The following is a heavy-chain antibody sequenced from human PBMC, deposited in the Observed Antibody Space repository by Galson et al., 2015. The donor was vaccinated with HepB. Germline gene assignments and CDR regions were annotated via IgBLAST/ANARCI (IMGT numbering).Heavy chain of an antibody. CDR1: GFTVISYY. V-gene: IGHV3-66*01. Sequence: SLRLSCAASGFTVISYYVTWVRQAPGKGLEWVSVIYFGGTTFYADSVKGRFTVPRDHSKNTMYLQMHSQRAEDKAVYDCARGGWFGNAFDVWGQGTLVTVSS. J-gene: IGHJ3*01. CDR2: IYFGGTT. D-gene: IGHD3-10*01. CDR3: ARGGWFGNAFDV.